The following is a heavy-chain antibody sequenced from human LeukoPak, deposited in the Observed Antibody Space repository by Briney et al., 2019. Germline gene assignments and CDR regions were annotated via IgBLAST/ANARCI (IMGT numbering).Heavy chain of an antibody. D-gene: IGHD3-22*01. CDR1: GFNFDDFA. CDR3: AKGYDSSGKRYYFDY. V-gene: IGHV3-9*01. Sequence: GGSLRLSCAASGFNFDDFAMHWVRQAPGKGLEWVSGISWNGGNIDYVDSVKGRFTISRDNSKNTLYLQMNSLRAEDTAVYCCAKGYDSSGKRYYFDYWGQGTLVTVSS. J-gene: IGHJ4*02. CDR2: ISWNGGNI.